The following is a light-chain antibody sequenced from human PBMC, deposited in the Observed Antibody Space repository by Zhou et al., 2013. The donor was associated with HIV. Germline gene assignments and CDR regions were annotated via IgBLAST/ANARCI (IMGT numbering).Light chain of an antibody. CDR1: QAISSY. V-gene: IGKV1-8*01. J-gene: IGKJ2*01. Sequence: AIRMTQSPSSISASTGDRVTITCRASQAISSYLAWYQQKPGKAPKLLIYGASTLQSGVPSRFGVSGAGTDFTLTINCLQSEDFATYYCQQYDSYPYTFGQGTKLEMK. CDR3: QQYDSYPYT. CDR2: GAS.